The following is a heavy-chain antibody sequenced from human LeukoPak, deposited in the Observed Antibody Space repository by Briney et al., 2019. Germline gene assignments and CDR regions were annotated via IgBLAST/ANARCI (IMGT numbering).Heavy chain of an antibody. Sequence: PGGSLRLSCAASGFTFSSYAMSWVRQAPGKGLEWVSAISGSGGSTYYADSVKGRFTISRDNSKNTLYLQMNSLRAEDTDVYYCAKREQENPGVDYMDVWGKGTTVTVSS. CDR2: ISGSGGST. CDR1: GFTFSSYA. CDR3: AKREQENPGVDYMDV. D-gene: IGHD1/OR15-1a*01. J-gene: IGHJ6*03. V-gene: IGHV3-23*01.